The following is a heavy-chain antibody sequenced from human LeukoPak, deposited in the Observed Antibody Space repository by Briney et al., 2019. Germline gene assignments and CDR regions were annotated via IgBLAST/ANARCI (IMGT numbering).Heavy chain of an antibody. Sequence: PGGSLRLSCAASGFTFRTYGMNWVRQAPGKGLEWVSCITRSSIYIYYADSVKGRFTISRDNAKNSLYLQMNSLRAEDTAVYYCAREPELRFLEWFSYYYYMDVWGKGTTVTVSS. CDR2: ITRSSIYI. D-gene: IGHD3-3*01. CDR3: AREPELRFLEWFSYYYYMDV. V-gene: IGHV3-21*01. CDR1: GFTFRTYG. J-gene: IGHJ6*03.